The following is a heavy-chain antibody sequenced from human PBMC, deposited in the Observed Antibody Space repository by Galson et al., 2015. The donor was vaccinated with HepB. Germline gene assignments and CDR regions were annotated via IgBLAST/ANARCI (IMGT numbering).Heavy chain of an antibody. D-gene: IGHD1-14*01. CDR2: VKSKAAGGST. J-gene: IGHJ4*02. CDR1: GFPFSNAW. V-gene: IGHV3-15*01. Sequence: SLRLSCAGSGFPFSNAWMNWVRQAPGKGLEWVGRVKSKAAGGSTDYSAPVKGRFIVSRDDSKNMFYLQMNSLKTEDTAVYFCTPGTPPNWVFDYWGQGVLVTVSS. CDR3: TPGTPPNWVFDY.